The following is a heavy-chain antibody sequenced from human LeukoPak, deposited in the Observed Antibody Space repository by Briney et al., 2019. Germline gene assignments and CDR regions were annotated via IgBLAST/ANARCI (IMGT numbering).Heavy chain of an antibody. Sequence: PSETLSLTCTVSGGSISSSSYYWGWIRQPPGKGLEWIGGIYYSGSTYYNPSLKSRVTISLDTSKNQFSLKLSSVTAADTAVYYCARWYYYDSSGYSYFDYWGQGTLVTVSS. CDR3: ARWYYYDSSGYSYFDY. D-gene: IGHD3-22*01. CDR1: GGSISSSSYY. V-gene: IGHV4-39*07. J-gene: IGHJ4*02. CDR2: IYYSGST.